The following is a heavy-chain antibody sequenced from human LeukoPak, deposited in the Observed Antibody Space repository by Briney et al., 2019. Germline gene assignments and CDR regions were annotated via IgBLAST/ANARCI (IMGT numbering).Heavy chain of an antibody. D-gene: IGHD3-10*01. J-gene: IGHJ5*02. CDR3: VRGILYNWFDP. Sequence: PGGSLRLSCAASGFGFNIYTMNWVRQAPGKGLEWVSYISGDSNNIFYADSVKGRFTISRDNAKNSLYLQMNSLRAEDTAFYYCVRGILYNWFDPWGQGTLVTVSS. CDR2: ISGDSNNI. V-gene: IGHV3-48*01. CDR1: GFGFNIYT.